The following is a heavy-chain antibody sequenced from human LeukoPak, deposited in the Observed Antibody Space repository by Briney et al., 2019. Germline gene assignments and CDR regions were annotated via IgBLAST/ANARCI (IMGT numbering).Heavy chain of an antibody. V-gene: IGHV3-23*01. CDR3: GKVMGGKCWVSDS. J-gene: IGHJ4*02. CDR2: ISGSGGSST. Sequence: SGGSLRLSCAPSVFTFSLYTMTWVRQAPGKGLEWVSGISGSGGSSTHYADSVKGRFTISRDDSKNMVYLQMNSLRAEDTALYYCGKVMGGKCWVSDSWGQGTLVTVSS. CDR1: VFTFSLYT. D-gene: IGHD1-26*01.